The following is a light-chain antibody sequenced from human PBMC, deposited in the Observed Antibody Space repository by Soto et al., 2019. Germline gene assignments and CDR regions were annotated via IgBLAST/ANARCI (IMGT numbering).Light chain of an antibody. J-gene: IGLJ1*01. CDR1: SSNIGAGYD. V-gene: IGLV1-40*01. CDR3: QSYDSSLSGYV. Sequence: QSVLTQPPSVSGAPGQRVTISCTGSSSNIGAGYDVHGYQQLPGTAPKLLIYGNSNRPSGVPDRCSGSKSGTSASLAITGIQAEDEADYYCQSYDSSLSGYVFGTGTKVTVL. CDR2: GNS.